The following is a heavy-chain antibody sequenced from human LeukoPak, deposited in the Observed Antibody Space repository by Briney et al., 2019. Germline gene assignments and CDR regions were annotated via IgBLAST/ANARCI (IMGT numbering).Heavy chain of an antibody. CDR3: ARADYGSGSYYYFDY. J-gene: IGHJ4*02. Sequence: GGSLRLSCAASGFTFSSYGMHWVRQAPGKGLEWVAFIRYDGSNKYYADSVKGRFTISRDNSKNTLYLQMNSLRAEDTAVYYCARADYGSGSYYYFDYWGQGTLVTVSS. D-gene: IGHD3-10*01. CDR1: GFTFSSYG. V-gene: IGHV3-30*02. CDR2: IRYDGSNK.